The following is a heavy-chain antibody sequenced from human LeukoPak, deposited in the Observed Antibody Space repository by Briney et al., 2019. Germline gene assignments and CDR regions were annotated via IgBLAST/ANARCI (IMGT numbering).Heavy chain of an antibody. J-gene: IGHJ4*02. D-gene: IGHD6-19*01. CDR3: AKNSSGGYSDY. V-gene: IGHV1-18*01. CDR1: GYSFTNYG. CDR2: ISTYTGYS. Sequence: ASVKVSCKASGYSFTNYGISWVRQAPGQGLEWMGWISTYTGYSKYAQNLQGRVTMTADTSTSTAYMELSSLRSDDTAVYYCAKNSSGGYSDYWGQGTLVTVSS.